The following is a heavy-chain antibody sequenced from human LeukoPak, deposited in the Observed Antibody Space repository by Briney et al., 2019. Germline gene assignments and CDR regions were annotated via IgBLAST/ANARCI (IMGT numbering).Heavy chain of an antibody. Sequence: PSETLSLTCAVYGGSFSDYYWSWIRQSPGKGLEWIGEINHSGSTNYNPSLKSRVTISIDTSKNQFSLKLISVTAADTAVYYCAYSSGYQQHWGQGTLVTASS. CDR1: GGSFSDYY. D-gene: IGHD3-22*01. CDR3: AYSSGYQQH. V-gene: IGHV4-34*01. J-gene: IGHJ1*01. CDR2: INHSGST.